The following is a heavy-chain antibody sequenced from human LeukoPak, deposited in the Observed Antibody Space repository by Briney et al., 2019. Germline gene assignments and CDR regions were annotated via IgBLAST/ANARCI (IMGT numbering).Heavy chain of an antibody. D-gene: IGHD1-26*01. Sequence: PAGSLRLSCAASGFAFSSFAMSWVRQAPGKGLEWVSSISGSGGSTYYADSVKGRFTISRDGSKNTLYVQMNSLRAEDTAVYYCAKGVGTNKGGYYFDYWGQGTPVTVSS. CDR2: ISGSGGST. V-gene: IGHV3-23*01. CDR1: GFAFSSFA. CDR3: AKGVGTNKGGYYFDY. J-gene: IGHJ4*02.